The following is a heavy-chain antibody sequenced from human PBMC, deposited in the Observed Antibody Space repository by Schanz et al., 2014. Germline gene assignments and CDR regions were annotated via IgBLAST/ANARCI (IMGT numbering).Heavy chain of an antibody. Sequence: VQLVESGGGVVQPGRSLRLSCAASGFSFSTYAMHWVRQAPGKGLVWVSTIDTAGSYTSYVDSVKGRFTISRDNAKNTLYLQMSRLRVEDTAVYYCVRWGASWGQGTLVTVSS. V-gene: IGHV3-74*02. CDR1: GFSFSTYA. D-gene: IGHD3-16*01. CDR3: VRWGAS. CDR2: IDTAGSYT. J-gene: IGHJ5*02.